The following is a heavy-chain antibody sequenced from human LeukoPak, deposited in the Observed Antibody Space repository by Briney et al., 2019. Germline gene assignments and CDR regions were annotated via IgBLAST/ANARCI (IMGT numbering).Heavy chain of an antibody. Sequence: GGSLRLSCAASGFTFSIYAMSWVRQAPQGGLGRVSAISGSGGSTYYADSVKGRFTISRDNSKNTLYLQMNSLRAEDTAVYYCAKDPTRLRFLEWLLYFDYWGQGTLVTVSS. V-gene: IGHV3-23*01. CDR2: ISGSGGST. D-gene: IGHD3-3*01. J-gene: IGHJ4*02. CDR1: GFTFSIYA. CDR3: AKDPTRLRFLEWLLYFDY.